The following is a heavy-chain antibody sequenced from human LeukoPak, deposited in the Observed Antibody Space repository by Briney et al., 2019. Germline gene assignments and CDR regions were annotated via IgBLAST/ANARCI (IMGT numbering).Heavy chain of an antibody. CDR2: IKQDGSEK. Sequence: GGSLRLSCAASGFTFSSYWMSWVRQAPGKGLEWVANIKQDGSEKYYVDSVKGRFTISRDNAKNSLYLQMNSLRAEDTAVYYCARHGEMATPFFDFWGQGTLVTVSS. J-gene: IGHJ4*02. D-gene: IGHD5-24*01. CDR1: GFTFSSYW. CDR3: ARHGEMATPFFDF. V-gene: IGHV3-7*01.